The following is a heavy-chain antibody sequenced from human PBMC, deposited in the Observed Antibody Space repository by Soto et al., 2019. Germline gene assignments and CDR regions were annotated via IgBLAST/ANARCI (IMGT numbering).Heavy chain of an antibody. CDR2: ISYDGSNK. V-gene: IGHV3-30-3*01. CDR3: ARMLAYCGGDCDNDY. CDR1: GFTFSSYA. D-gene: IGHD2-21*02. J-gene: IGHJ4*02. Sequence: QVQPVESGGGVVQPGRSLRLSCAASGFTFSSYAMHWVRQAPGKGLEWVAVISYDGSNKYYADSVKGRFTISRDNSKNTLYRQMNSLRAEDRAVYYCARMLAYCGGDCDNDYWGQGTLVTVSS.